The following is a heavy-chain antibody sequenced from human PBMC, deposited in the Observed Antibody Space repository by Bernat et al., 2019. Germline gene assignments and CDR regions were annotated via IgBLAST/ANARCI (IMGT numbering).Heavy chain of an antibody. CDR1: GGSISSYY. CDR2: IYYSGST. D-gene: IGHD3-22*01. J-gene: IGHJ2*01. CDR3: ASHRGNGSRANFDREWYFDL. V-gene: IGHV4-59*08. Sequence: QVQLQESGPGLVKPSETLSLTCTVSGGSISSYYWSWIRQPPGKGLEWIGYIYYSGSTNYNPTLTSRVTISVDTSKNQFSLKLSSVTAADTAVYYCASHRGNGSRANFDREWYFDLWGRGTLVTVSS.